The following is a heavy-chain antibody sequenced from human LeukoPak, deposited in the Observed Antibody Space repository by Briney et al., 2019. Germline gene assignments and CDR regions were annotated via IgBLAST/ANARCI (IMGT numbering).Heavy chain of an antibody. J-gene: IGHJ4*02. D-gene: IGHD3-3*01. CDR3: ARGGTYYDFWSGYQDPVD. CDR1: GGTFSSYA. V-gene: IGHV1-69*13. Sequence: SVKVSCKASGGTFSSYAISWVRQAPGQGLEWMGGIIPIFGTANYAQKFQGRVTITADESTSTAYMELSSLRSEDTAVYYCARGGTYYDFWSGYQDPVDWGQGTLVTVSS. CDR2: IIPIFGTA.